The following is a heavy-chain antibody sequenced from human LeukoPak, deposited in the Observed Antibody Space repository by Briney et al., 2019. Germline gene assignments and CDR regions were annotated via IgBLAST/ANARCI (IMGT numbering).Heavy chain of an antibody. CDR2: IYYSGST. Sequence: SGTLSLTCTVSGGSLSSYYWSWIRQPPGKGLECIGYIYYSGSTNYNPSLESRLTISVDTSKNQFSLKLNSVTAADTAVYYCARHSSWYAYFDYWGQGTLVTVSS. CDR3: ARHSSWYAYFDY. J-gene: IGHJ4*02. D-gene: IGHD6-13*01. V-gene: IGHV4-59*08. CDR1: GGSLSSYY.